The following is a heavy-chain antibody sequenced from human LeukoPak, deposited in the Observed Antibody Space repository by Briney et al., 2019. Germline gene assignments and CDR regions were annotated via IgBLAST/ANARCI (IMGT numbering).Heavy chain of an antibody. CDR3: ARAGYSYDFDY. J-gene: IGHJ4*02. V-gene: IGHV3-48*01. D-gene: IGHD5-18*01. CDR1: GFTFSSYS. CDR2: ISGSSSTI. Sequence: GGSLRLSCAVSGFTFSSYSMTWVRQAPGKGLEWVSYISGSSSTIYYADSVKGRFTISRDNSKNTLYLQMNSLRAEDTAVYYCARAGYSYDFDYWGQGTLVTVSS.